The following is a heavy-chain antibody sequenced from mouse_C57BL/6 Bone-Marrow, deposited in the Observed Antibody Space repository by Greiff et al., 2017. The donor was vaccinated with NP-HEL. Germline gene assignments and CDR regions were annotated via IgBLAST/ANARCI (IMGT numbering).Heavy chain of an antibody. Sequence: QVQLQQSGAELVRPGTSVKLSCKASGYTFTSYWMHWVKQRPGQGLEWIGVIDPSDSYTNYNQKFKGKATLTVDTSSSTAYMQLSSLTSEDSAVYYCARYYGSSYVGYWGQGTTLTVSS. D-gene: IGHD1-1*01. V-gene: IGHV1-59*01. CDR2: IDPSDSYT. CDR1: GYTFTSYW. J-gene: IGHJ2*01. CDR3: ARYYGSSYVGY.